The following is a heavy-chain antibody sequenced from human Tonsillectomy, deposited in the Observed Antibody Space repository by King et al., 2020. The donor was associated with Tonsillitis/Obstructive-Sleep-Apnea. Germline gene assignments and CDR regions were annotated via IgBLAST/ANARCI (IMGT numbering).Heavy chain of an antibody. CDR1: GFTFNSDW. CDR3: LRERSTVRQTNGYDAFYI. J-gene: IGHJ3*02. D-gene: IGHD1-26*01. V-gene: IGHV3-7*01. Sequence: VQLVESGGGLVQPGGSLRLSCAASGFTFNSDWMTWVRQAPGKGLEWVANIKEDGSEKNYVDSVKGRFTISRDNTKNSLYLQMNTLRAEDTAVYYCLRERSTVRQTNGYDAFYICGQGKMVTVSS. CDR2: IKEDGSEK.